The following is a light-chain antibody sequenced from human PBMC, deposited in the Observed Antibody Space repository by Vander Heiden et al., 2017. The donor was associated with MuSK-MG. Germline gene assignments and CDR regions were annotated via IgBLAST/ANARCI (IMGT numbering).Light chain of an antibody. CDR1: QSVSSSY. Sequence: DIVLTQSPGTLSLSPGERATLSCRASQSVSSSYLAWYQQKPGQAPRLLIYGASSRATAIPDRFSGSGSGTDFTLTISRLEPEDFAVYYCQQYGSSPGTFGQGTKVEIK. J-gene: IGKJ1*01. CDR2: GAS. CDR3: QQYGSSPGT. V-gene: IGKV3-20*01.